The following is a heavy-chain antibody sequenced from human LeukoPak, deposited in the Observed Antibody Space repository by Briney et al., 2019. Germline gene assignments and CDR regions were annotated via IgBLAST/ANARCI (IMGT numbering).Heavy chain of an antibody. Sequence: SETLSLTCTVSGGSISSGSYYWSWIRQPAGKGLEWTGRIYTSGSTNYNPSLKSRVTISVDTSKNQFSLKLSSVTAADTAVYYCARDRGICSSTSCRRNYYYMDVWGKGTTVTISS. CDR1: GGSISSGSYY. CDR3: ARDRGICSSTSCRRNYYYMDV. V-gene: IGHV4-61*02. J-gene: IGHJ6*03. D-gene: IGHD2-2*01. CDR2: IYTSGST.